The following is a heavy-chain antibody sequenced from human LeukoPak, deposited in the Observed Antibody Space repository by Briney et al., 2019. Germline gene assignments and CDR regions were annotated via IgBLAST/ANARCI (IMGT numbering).Heavy chain of an antibody. CDR3: ARGYSAYKNYYYYYYMDV. V-gene: IGHV4-59*01. CDR1: AGSISSYY. Sequence: SETLSLTCTVSAGSISSYYWSWIRQPPGKGLEWIGYIYYSGSTNYNPSLKSRVTISIDTSKNQFSLKLTSVTAVDTAVYYCARGYSAYKNYYYYYYMDVWGKGTTVTVSS. D-gene: IGHD5-12*01. CDR2: IYYSGST. J-gene: IGHJ6*03.